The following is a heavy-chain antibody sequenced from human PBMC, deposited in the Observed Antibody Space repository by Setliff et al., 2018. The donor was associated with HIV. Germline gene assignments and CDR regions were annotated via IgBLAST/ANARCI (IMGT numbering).Heavy chain of an antibody. J-gene: IGHJ4*02. CDR1: GGSISSGSHY. Sequence: SETLSLTCSVSGGSISSGSHYWGWIRQAPGKGLEWIGNIYYSGTTFYNPSLKSRVSISVDTSRNESSLKLTSVTAADTAVYYCAREFSSSSFDQWGQGTPVTVSS. CDR2: IYYSGTT. V-gene: IGHV4-39*02. D-gene: IGHD6-6*01. CDR3: AREFSSSSFDQ.